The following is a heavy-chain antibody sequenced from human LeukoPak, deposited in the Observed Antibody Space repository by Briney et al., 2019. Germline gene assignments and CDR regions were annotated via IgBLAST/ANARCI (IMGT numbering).Heavy chain of an antibody. CDR2: ISYDGSNK. CDR3: AKLSVVVVTANAFDI. J-gene: IGHJ3*02. V-gene: IGHV3-30*18. D-gene: IGHD2-21*02. CDR1: GFTFSSYG. Sequence: GGSLRLSCAASGFTFSSYGMHWVRQAPGKGLEWVAVISYDGSNKYYADSVKGRLTISRDNSKNTLYLQMNSLRAEDTAVYYCAKLSVVVVTANAFDIWGQGTMVTVSS.